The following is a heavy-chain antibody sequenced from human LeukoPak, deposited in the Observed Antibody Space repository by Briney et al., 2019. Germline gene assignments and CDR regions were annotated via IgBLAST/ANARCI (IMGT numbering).Heavy chain of an antibody. J-gene: IGHJ6*04. CDR1: GFTFSSYW. Sequence: GGSPRLSCAASGFTFSSYWMSWVRQAPGKGLEWVANIKQDGSEKYYVDSVKGRFTISRDNAKNSLYLQMNSLRAEDTAVYYCARDRGDILTGYPYYYYGMDVWGKGTTVTVSS. CDR2: IKQDGSEK. V-gene: IGHV3-7*03. CDR3: ARDRGDILTGYPYYYYGMDV. D-gene: IGHD3-9*01.